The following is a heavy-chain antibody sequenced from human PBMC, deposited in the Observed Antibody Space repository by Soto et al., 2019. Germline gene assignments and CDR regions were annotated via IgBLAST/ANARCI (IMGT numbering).Heavy chain of an antibody. D-gene: IGHD3-22*01. CDR3: ARDPSPKDYYDSSGYYSDAPFDY. Sequence: EVQLLESGGGLVQPGGSLRLSCAASGFTFSSYAMSWVRQAPGKGLEWVSAISGSGGSTYYADSVKGRFTISRDNSMNTLYLQMNSLRAEDTAVYYCARDPSPKDYYDSSGYYSDAPFDYWGQGTLVTVSS. CDR2: ISGSGGST. V-gene: IGHV3-23*01. J-gene: IGHJ4*02. CDR1: GFTFSSYA.